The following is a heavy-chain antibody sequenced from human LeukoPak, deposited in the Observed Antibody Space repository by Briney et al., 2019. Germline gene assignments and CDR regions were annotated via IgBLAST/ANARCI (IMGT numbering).Heavy chain of an antibody. V-gene: IGHV1-18*01. D-gene: IGHD3-3*01. CDR3: ARGDFTELRDYGMDV. J-gene: IGHJ6*02. Sequence: ASVKVSCKASGYTFTSYGISWVRQAPGQGLEWMGWISAYNGNTNYAQKLQGRVTMTTDTSTSTAYMELRSLRSDDTAVYYCARGDFTELRDYGMDVWGQGTTVTVSS. CDR1: GYTFTSYG. CDR2: ISAYNGNT.